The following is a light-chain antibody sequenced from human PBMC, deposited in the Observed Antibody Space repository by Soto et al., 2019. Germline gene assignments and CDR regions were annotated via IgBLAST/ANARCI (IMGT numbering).Light chain of an antibody. V-gene: IGLV1-40*01. J-gene: IGLJ1*01. CDR3: QSYDSSLSGYV. CDR2: GNS. CDR1: SSNIGAGKD. Sequence: QSVLTQPPSVSGAPGQRVTISCTGASSNIGAGKDVHWYQQLPGTAPKLLIYGNSNRPSGVPDRFSGSKSGTSASLAITGLQAENEAEYSRQSYDSSLSGYVFGPGTKVTVL.